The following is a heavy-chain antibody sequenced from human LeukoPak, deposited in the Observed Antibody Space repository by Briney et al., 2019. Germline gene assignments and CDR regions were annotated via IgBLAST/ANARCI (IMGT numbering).Heavy chain of an antibody. CDR3: AGGVGATPDY. D-gene: IGHD1-26*01. CDR1: GGTFIIYT. CDR2: IIPILGIA. V-gene: IGHV1-69*02. Sequence: SVTVSFKASGGTFIIYTISWVRQAPGQGLEWMGRIIPILGIANYAQKFQGRVTITADKSTSTAYMELSSLRSEDTAVYYCAGGVGATPDYWGQGTLVTVSS. J-gene: IGHJ4*02.